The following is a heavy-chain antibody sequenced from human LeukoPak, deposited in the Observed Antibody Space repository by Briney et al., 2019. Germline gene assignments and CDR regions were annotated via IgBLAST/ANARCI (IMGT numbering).Heavy chain of an antibody. V-gene: IGHV4-59*08. Sequence: PSETLSLTCTVSGGSISSYYWSWIRQPPGKGLEWIGYIYYSGSTNYNPSLKSRVTISVDTSKNQFSLKLSSVTAADTAVYYSARSYSYGPNFDYWGQGTLVTVSS. D-gene: IGHD5-18*01. CDR3: ARSYSYGPNFDY. CDR2: IYYSGST. J-gene: IGHJ4*02. CDR1: GGSISSYY.